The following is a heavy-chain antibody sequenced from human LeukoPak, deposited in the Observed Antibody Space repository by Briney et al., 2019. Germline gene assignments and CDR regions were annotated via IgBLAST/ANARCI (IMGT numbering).Heavy chain of an antibody. CDR1: GYFTSSGHY. CDR3: ASHDILTGPII. V-gene: IGHV4-38-2*02. J-gene: IGHJ3*02. CDR2: FYHTGTT. Sequence: SETLSLTCTVSGYFTSSGHYWGWVRQVPGKGLEWIGSFYHTGTTYYNPSLKRRVTTSVDKSKNQFSLKLSSVTAADTAVYYCASHDILTGPIIWGQGTMVIISS. D-gene: IGHD3-9*01.